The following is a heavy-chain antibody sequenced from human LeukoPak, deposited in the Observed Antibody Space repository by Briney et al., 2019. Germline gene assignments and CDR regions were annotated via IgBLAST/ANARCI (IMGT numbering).Heavy chain of an antibody. J-gene: IGHJ5*02. CDR3: ARNLLYSSGCFDP. D-gene: IGHD6-19*01. Sequence: SETLSLTCTVSSGSISSSSYYWGWIRQPPGKGLEWIGSIYYSGSTYYNPSLKSRVTISVDTSKNQFSLKLGSVTAADTAVYYCARNLLYSSGCFDPWGQGTLVTVSS. V-gene: IGHV4-39*07. CDR1: SGSISSSSYY. CDR2: IYYSGST.